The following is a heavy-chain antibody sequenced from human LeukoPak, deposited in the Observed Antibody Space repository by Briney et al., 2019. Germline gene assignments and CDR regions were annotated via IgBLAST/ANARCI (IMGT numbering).Heavy chain of an antibody. CDR1: GYTLTELS. CDR2: FDPEDGET. V-gene: IGHV1-24*01. Sequence: ASVKVSCKVSGYTLTELSIHWVRQAPGKGLGWMGAFDPEDGETIYAQKFQGRVTMTEDTSTDTAYMELSSLRSEDTAVYYCATVPGYYDSSGYPLGYWGQGTLVTVSS. CDR3: ATVPGYYDSSGYPLGY. D-gene: IGHD3-22*01. J-gene: IGHJ4*02.